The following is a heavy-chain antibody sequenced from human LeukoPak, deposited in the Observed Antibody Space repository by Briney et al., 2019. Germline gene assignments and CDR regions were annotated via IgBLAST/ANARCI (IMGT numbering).Heavy chain of an antibody. D-gene: IGHD2-8*02. V-gene: IGHV1-8*01. CDR1: GYTFTSYD. Sequence: ASVKVSCKASGYTFTSYDINWVRQAPGQGLEWMGWMNPNSGNTGYAQKFQGRVTMTRNTSISTAYMELSSLRSEDTAVYYCARGRKPGAGLLLVYWGQGTLVTVSS. CDR2: MNPNSGNT. J-gene: IGHJ4*02. CDR3: ARGRKPGAGLLLVY.